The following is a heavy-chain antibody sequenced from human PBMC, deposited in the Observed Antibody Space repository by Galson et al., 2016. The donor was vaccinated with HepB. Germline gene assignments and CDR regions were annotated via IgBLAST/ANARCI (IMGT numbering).Heavy chain of an antibody. CDR2: ISSSSSYI. Sequence: SLRLSCAASGFTFSSYTINWVRQAPGKGLEWVSSISSSSSYIYYADSVKGRFTISRDNAKNSLYLQMNSLRAEDTAVYYCARALLVFGVVIMGNFDYWGQGTLVTVSS. D-gene: IGHD3-3*01. V-gene: IGHV3-21*01. J-gene: IGHJ4*02. CDR1: GFTFSSYT. CDR3: ARALLVFGVVIMGNFDY.